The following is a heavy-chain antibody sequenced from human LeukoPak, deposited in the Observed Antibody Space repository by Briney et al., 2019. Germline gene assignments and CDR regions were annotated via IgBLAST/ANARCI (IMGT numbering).Heavy chain of an antibody. D-gene: IGHD4-17*01. J-gene: IGHJ5*02. V-gene: IGHV1-18*01. CDR3: ARDQRGYGDSSGASKWIDP. CDR1: GYTFTSYG. Sequence: ASVKVSCKASGYTFTSYGINWVRQAPGQGLEWVGGISPYNGNTKYAEKIQRRVTITTDTSTRTDYMEMRSLSADDTAVYYCARDQRGYGDSSGASKWIDPWGQGTLVTVPS. CDR2: ISPYNGNT.